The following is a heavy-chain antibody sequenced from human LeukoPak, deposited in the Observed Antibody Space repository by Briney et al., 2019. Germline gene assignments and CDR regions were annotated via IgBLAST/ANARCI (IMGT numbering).Heavy chain of an antibody. CDR2: INPSGGST. Sequence: ASVKVSCKASGCTFTSYYMHWVRQAPGQGLEWMGIINPSGGSTSYAQKFQGRVTMTRDTSTSTVYMELSSLRSEDTAVYYCARVGTYYDFWSGYVTPKYYFDYWGQGTLVTVSS. J-gene: IGHJ4*02. CDR1: GCTFTSYY. V-gene: IGHV1-46*01. D-gene: IGHD3-3*01. CDR3: ARVGTYYDFWSGYVTPKYYFDY.